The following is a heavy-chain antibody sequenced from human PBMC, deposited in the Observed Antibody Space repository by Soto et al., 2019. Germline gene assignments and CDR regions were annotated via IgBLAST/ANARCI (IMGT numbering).Heavy chain of an antibody. CDR2: ISAYNGNT. V-gene: IGHV1-18*01. Sequence: ASVKVSCKASGYTFTSYGISWVRQAPGQGLEWMGWISAYNGNTNYAQKLQGRVTMTEDTSTDTAYMELSSLRSEDTAVYYCATRGSATPGYNWNYADAFDIWGQGTMVTVSS. CDR1: GYTFTSYG. D-gene: IGHD1-7*01. CDR3: ATRGSATPGYNWNYADAFDI. J-gene: IGHJ3*02.